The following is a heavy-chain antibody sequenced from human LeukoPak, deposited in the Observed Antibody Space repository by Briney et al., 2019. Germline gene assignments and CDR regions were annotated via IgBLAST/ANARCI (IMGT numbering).Heavy chain of an antibody. CDR3: ARHFFDSYYMDV. Sequence: SETLSLTCTVSGGSISSSSYYWGWIRQPPGKGLEWIGSIYYSGSTYYNPSLKSRVTISVDTSKNQFSLKLSSVTAADTAVYYCARHFFDSYYMDVWGKGTTVTVSS. V-gene: IGHV4-39*01. CDR1: GGSISSSSYY. D-gene: IGHD5/OR15-5a*01. CDR2: IYYSGST. J-gene: IGHJ6*03.